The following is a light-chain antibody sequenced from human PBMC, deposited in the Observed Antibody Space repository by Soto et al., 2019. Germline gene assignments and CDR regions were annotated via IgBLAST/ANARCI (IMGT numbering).Light chain of an antibody. J-gene: IGKJ4*01. V-gene: IGKV1-9*01. CDR1: QGISSY. Sequence: DIQLTQSPSFLSASVGDRVTITCRASQGISSYLAWYQQKPGKAPKLLIYAASTLQSGVPSRFSGSGFGTEFILTISSLHPEDFATYYCQQVNTYPLTFGGGTKVEI. CDR2: AAS. CDR3: QQVNTYPLT.